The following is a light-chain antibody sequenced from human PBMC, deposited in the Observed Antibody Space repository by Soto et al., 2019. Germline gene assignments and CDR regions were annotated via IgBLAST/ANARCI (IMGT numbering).Light chain of an antibody. J-gene: IGKJ1*01. CDR3: QQYNNWWT. CDR1: QSVSNN. Sequence: EIVMTQSPATLSVSPGERATLSCRASQSVSNNLAWYQKKPGQAPRLLIYGASTRATGIPARFSGSGSGTEFTLTISSLQSEEFAVYYCQQYNNWWTFGQGTKGEIK. CDR2: GAS. V-gene: IGKV3-15*01.